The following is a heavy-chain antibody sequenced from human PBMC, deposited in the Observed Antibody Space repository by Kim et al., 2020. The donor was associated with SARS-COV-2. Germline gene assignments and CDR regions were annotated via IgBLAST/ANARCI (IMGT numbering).Heavy chain of an antibody. J-gene: IGHJ5*02. CDR2: ISYDGSNK. CDR3: ARDRLSSWNWFDP. D-gene: IGHD6-13*01. Sequence: GGSLRLSCAASGFTFSSYAMHWVRQAPGKGLEWVAVISYDGSNKYYADSVKGRFTISRDNSKNTLYLQMNSLRAEDTAVYYCARDRLSSWNWFDPWGQGTLVTVSS. CDR1: GFTFSSYA. V-gene: IGHV3-30*04.